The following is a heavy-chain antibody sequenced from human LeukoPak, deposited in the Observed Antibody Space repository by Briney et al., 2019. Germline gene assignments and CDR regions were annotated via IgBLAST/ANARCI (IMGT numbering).Heavy chain of an antibody. V-gene: IGHV3-48*01. CDR2: ISSSSTTI. CDR1: GFTFSRYS. Sequence: GGSLRLSCAASGFTFSRYSMSWVCQAPGKGLEWVSYISSSSTTIYYADSVRGRFTISRDTAQNSLYLQMNSLRTEDTAVYYCAREFYGDYVVDHWGQGTLVTVSS. J-gene: IGHJ4*02. CDR3: AREFYGDYVVDH. D-gene: IGHD4-17*01.